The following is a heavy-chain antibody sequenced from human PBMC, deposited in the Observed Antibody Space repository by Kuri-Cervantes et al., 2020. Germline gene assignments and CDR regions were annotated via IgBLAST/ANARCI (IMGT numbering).Heavy chain of an antibody. CDR2: IYYSGNT. Sequence: GSLRPSCTVSGGSITNYYWSWFRQPPGQGLEWIAYIYYSGNTNYNPSLKRRVTISLDTSKNQFSLKLNTVTPADTAVYFCAREPVSGFDYWGQGILVTVSS. D-gene: IGHD3-10*01. CDR1: GGSITNYY. CDR3: AREPVSGFDY. V-gene: IGHV4-59*01. J-gene: IGHJ4*02.